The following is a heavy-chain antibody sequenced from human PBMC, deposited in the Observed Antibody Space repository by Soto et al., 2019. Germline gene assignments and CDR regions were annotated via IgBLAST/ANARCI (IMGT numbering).Heavy chain of an antibody. CDR2: ISGYNENP. CDR1: GYTFTNYG. CDR3: ARDIHGDYPDY. V-gene: IGHV1-18*01. D-gene: IGHD4-17*01. Sequence: QVQLLQSGAEVKKPGASVKVSCKASGYTFTNYGFSWVRRAPGQRLEWMGWISGYNENPNYAQKFQGRVTLTTDTSTSTAYMELRSLRSDATALYYCARDIHGDYPDYWGQGTLVTVSS. J-gene: IGHJ4*02.